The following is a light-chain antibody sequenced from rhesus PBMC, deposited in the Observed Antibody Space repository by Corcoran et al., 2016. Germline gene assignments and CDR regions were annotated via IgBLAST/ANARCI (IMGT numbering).Light chain of an antibody. CDR1: QSLSSW. CDR3: LQYNSSPWT. Sequence: DIQMTQSPSSLSASVGDTVTITCRASQSLSSWLDWYQQKPGKAPKLLIYKASSLQSGVPSRFSGSGSGTDFTLTISSLEREDFATYNSLQYNSSPWTFGQGTKVEIK. J-gene: IGKJ1*01. V-gene: IGKV1-22*01. CDR2: KAS.